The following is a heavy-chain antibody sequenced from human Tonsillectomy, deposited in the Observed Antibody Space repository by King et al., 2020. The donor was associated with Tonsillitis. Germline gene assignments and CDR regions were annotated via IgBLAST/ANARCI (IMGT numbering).Heavy chain of an antibody. CDR1: GFTFSSDA. J-gene: IGHJ4*02. CDR2: ISGRGGST. CDR3: AKAWELEADY. V-gene: IGHV3-23*01. Sequence: VQLLESGGGLVQPGGALRLSCAASGFTFSSDAMSWVRQAPGKGLVGVSAISGRGGSTSYADSVKGRFTISRDNSKNTLYLQMNSLRAEDTAVYYCAKAWELEADYWGQGTLVTVSS. D-gene: IGHD1-26*01.